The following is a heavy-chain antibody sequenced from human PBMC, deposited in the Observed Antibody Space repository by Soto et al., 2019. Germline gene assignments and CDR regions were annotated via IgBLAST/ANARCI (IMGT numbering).Heavy chain of an antibody. Sequence: QVQLVQSGAEVKKPGASVKVSCKTSGYTFTNYDINWVRQATGQGLEWMGWMSPTHGNTDYAQKFQGRVTMTRDTSISTTYRELINLSSEDTAVYDCARGVTAGYDYWGQGTLVTVSS. CDR3: ARGVTAGYDY. V-gene: IGHV1-8*01. CDR2: MSPTHGNT. D-gene: IGHD1-1*01. CDR1: GYTFTNYD. J-gene: IGHJ4*02.